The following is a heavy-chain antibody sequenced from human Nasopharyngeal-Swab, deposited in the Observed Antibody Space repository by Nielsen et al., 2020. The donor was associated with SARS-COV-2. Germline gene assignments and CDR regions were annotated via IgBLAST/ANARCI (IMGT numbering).Heavy chain of an antibody. CDR1: GYSFTTFW. CDR2: IYPDDSDT. V-gene: IGHV5-51*01. Sequence: GESLKISCKGSGYSFTTFWITWVRQMPGKGLGWMGIIYPDDSDTRYSPSFQGQVTFSVDKSTSTAYLQWSSLKASDTAMYYCARLRGSAFYYYYLDVWGKGTTVTVSS. CDR3: ARLRGSAFYYYYLDV. J-gene: IGHJ6*03. D-gene: IGHD2-15*01.